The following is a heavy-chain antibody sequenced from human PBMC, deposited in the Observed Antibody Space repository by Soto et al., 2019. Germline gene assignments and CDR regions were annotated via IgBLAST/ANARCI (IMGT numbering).Heavy chain of an antibody. V-gene: IGHV4-4*02. CDR3: ARHEGWTGPDQ. J-gene: IGHJ5*02. Sequence: QVHLQESGPGLVKPSETLSLTCAVSGASIGSGSWWSWVRQPPGKGLEGISEIFHDGNTNYSPSLKSRVTISVDKSQNQFSLNVSSVTAADTAVYYCARHEGWTGPDQWGQGTLVTVSS. D-gene: IGHD2-8*02. CDR2: IFHDGNT. CDR1: GASIGSGSW.